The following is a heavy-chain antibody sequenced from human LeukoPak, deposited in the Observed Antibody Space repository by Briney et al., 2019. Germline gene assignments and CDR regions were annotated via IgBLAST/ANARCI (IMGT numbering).Heavy chain of an antibody. Sequence: SETLSLTCAVYGGSFSGYYWSWIRQPPGKGLEWIGEINHSGSTNYNPSLKSRVTISADKSKNQVSLKLTSVTAADTAVYYCARLSVIVGAALEYYYYYYMDVWGQGTTVTVSS. CDR1: GGSFSGYY. CDR2: INHSGST. J-gene: IGHJ6*03. CDR3: ARLSVIVGAALEYYYYYYMDV. V-gene: IGHV4-34*01. D-gene: IGHD1-26*01.